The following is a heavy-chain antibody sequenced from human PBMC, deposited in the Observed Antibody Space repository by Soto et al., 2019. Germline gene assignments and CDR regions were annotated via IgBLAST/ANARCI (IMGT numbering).Heavy chain of an antibody. V-gene: IGHV3-23*01. J-gene: IGHJ4*01. CDR2: LSDSGGTT. CDR3: VQRGGSGYYGAFDY. D-gene: IGHD3-22*01. CDR1: GFTFATFA. Sequence: GGSLRLSCAASGFTFATFAMSWVRQAPGKGLEWVSGLSDSGGTTYYADSVKGRFTISRDNSKDKLYLQMNSLRGDDTAVYYCVQRGGSGYYGAFDYWGHGTLVTVSS.